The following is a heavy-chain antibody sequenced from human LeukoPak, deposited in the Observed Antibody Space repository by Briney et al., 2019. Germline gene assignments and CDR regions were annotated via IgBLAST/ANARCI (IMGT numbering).Heavy chain of an antibody. J-gene: IGHJ5*02. CDR2: ISWNSGSI. Sequence: PGRSLRLSCAASGFTFDDYAMHWVRQAPGKGLEWVSGISWNSGSIGYADSVKGRFTISRDNAKNSLYLQMDSLRAEDTAVYYCARDGPYSSSATHPPWGQGTLVTVSS. CDR1: GFTFDDYA. CDR3: ARDGPYSSSATHPP. V-gene: IGHV3-9*01. D-gene: IGHD6-6*01.